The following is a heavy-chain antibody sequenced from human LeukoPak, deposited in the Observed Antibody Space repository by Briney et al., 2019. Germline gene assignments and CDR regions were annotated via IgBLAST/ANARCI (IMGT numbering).Heavy chain of an antibody. CDR3: ATAPGTNYYMDV. J-gene: IGHJ6*03. D-gene: IGHD1-1*01. V-gene: IGHV1-24*01. CDR1: GYTRTELS. CDR2: FDPEDGET. Sequence: ASVKVSCKVSGYTRTELSMHWVRQAPGKGLEWMGGFDPEDGETIYAQKSQGRVTMTEDTSTDTAYMELSSLRSEDTAVYYCATAPGTNYYMDVWGKGTTVTVSS.